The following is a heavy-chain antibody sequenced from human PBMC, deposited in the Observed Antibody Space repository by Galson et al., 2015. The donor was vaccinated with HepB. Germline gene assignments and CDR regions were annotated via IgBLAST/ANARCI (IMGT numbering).Heavy chain of an antibody. Sequence: SLRLSCAASGFTFSSYSMNWVRQAPGKGLEWVSYISSSSSTIYYADSVKGRFTISRDNAKNSLYLQMNSLRAEDTAVYYCAREGYSGYDWSPYAFDIWGQGTMVTVSS. D-gene: IGHD5-12*01. CDR1: GFTFSSYS. CDR3: AREGYSGYDWSPYAFDI. CDR2: ISSSSSTI. J-gene: IGHJ3*02. V-gene: IGHV3-48*01.